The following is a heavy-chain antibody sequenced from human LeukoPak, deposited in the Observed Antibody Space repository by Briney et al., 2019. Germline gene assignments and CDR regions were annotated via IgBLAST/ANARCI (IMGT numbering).Heavy chain of an antibody. J-gene: IGHJ4*02. CDR3: ARVNCGRWFCDC. CDR1: GYTIGSFGSYW. V-gene: IGHV5-51*01. CDR2: IYPFDSDT. Sequence: GESLNISCKCSGYTIGSFGSYWIAWMPRMPGNGLEWVGSIYPFDSDTRYNPSFECQGTVPVNRYISTADLHGSSLKASDADMYYCARVNCGRWFCDCWGQGTLLTVSS. D-gene: IGHD3-10*01.